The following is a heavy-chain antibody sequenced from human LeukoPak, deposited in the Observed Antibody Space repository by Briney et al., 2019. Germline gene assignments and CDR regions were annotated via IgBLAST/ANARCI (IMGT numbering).Heavy chain of an antibody. CDR1: GFTFSNYA. CDR3: AKDQQSCGTTKSCYTGNFDY. V-gene: IGHV3-23*01. D-gene: IGHD2-2*02. Sequence: GGSLRLSCAASGFTFSNYAMSWVRQAPGKGLEWVSAISDSSGNTYCADSVKGRFTISRDNSKNTLYLQMNSLRAEDTAVYYCAKDQQSCGTTKSCYTGNFDYWGQGTLVTVSS. CDR2: ISDSSGNT. J-gene: IGHJ4*02.